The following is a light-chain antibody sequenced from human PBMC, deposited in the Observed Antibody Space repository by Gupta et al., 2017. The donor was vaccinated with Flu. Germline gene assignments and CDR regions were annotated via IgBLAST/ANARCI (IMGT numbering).Light chain of an antibody. CDR3: QQYSSSPAFA. CDR2: GAS. J-gene: IGKJ2*01. V-gene: IGKV3-20*01. CDR1: LSGGGSF. Sequence: RATLSVRASLSGGGSFLAWYQQQPGQAPRLLIYGASTRAAGVTDRFSGRVSETEFTLTISRLEPEDFAIYYCQQYSSSPAFAFGQGTKLE.